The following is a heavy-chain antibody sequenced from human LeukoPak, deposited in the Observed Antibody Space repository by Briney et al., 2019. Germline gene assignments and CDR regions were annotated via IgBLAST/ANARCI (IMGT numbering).Heavy chain of an antibody. D-gene: IGHD3-3*01. Sequence: SETLSLTCAVYGGSFSGYYWSWIRQPPGKGLEWIGEINHSGSTNYNPSLKSRVTISVDTSKNQFSLKLSSVAAADTAVYYCAREGGGYDFWSGYSPYYYYYMDVWGKGTTVTVSS. CDR3: AREGGGYDFWSGYSPYYYYYMDV. CDR1: GGSFSGYY. J-gene: IGHJ6*03. CDR2: INHSGST. V-gene: IGHV4-34*01.